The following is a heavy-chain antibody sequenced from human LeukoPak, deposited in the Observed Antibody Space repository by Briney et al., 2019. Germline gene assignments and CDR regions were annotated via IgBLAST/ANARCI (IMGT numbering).Heavy chain of an antibody. V-gene: IGHV4-4*07. Sequence: SETLSLTCTVSGDSISYYYWNWIRQPAGKGLDWIGRIFTNGSTHYNPSLKSRVTMSVDTSKNQISLKVTSVTAADTAVYYCASLGRCCYDGNCYSFDYWGQGTLVSVSS. D-gene: IGHD2-21*02. CDR3: ASLGRCCYDGNCYSFDY. CDR2: IFTNGST. CDR1: GDSISYYY. J-gene: IGHJ4*02.